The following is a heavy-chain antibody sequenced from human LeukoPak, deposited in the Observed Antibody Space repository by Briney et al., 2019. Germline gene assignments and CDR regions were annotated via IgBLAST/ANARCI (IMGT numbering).Heavy chain of an antibody. CDR1: GGSISSSNW. D-gene: IGHD6-13*01. CDR2: IYHSGST. J-gene: IGHJ4*02. Sequence: TLSLTCAVSGGSISSSNWWSWVRQPPGKGLEWIGEIYHSGSTNYNPSLKSRVTISVDKSKNQFSLKLSSVTAADTAVYYCASGVAAAGVGFDYWGQGTLVTVSS. CDR3: ASGVAAAGVGFDY. V-gene: IGHV4-4*02.